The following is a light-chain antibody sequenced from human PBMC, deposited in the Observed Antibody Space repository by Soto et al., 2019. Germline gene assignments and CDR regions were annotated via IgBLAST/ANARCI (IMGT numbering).Light chain of an antibody. CDR2: DAS. CDR1: QSVSSY. V-gene: IGKV3-11*01. Sequence: EIVLTQSPATLSLSPGERATLSCRASQSVSSYLAWYQQKPGQAPRLLIYDASNRATGIPARFSGSGSGTDFTLTISSLQSEDFGIYYCQQRSSWPFTFGPGTKVDIK. CDR3: QQRSSWPFT. J-gene: IGKJ3*01.